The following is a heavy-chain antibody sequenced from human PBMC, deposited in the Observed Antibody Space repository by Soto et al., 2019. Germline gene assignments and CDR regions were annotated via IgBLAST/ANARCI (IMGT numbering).Heavy chain of an antibody. CDR3: ARGSYYYDTSGYSHY. Sequence: SETLSLTCTVSGGSISSYYWSWIRQPPGKGLEWIGYIYYSGSTNYNPSLKSRVTISVDTSKNQFSLKLSSVTAADTAVYYCARGSYYYDTSGYSHYWGQGTLVTVSS. D-gene: IGHD3-22*01. CDR1: GGSISSYY. V-gene: IGHV4-59*08. J-gene: IGHJ4*02. CDR2: IYYSGST.